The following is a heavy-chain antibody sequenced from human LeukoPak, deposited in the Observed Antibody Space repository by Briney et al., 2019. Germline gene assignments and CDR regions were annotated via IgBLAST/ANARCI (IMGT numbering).Heavy chain of an antibody. D-gene: IGHD5-12*01. CDR1: GFTFSTYS. Sequence: GGSLRLSCVASGFTFSTYSMNWVRQAPGKGLEWVSYITSSSSAIYYADSVKGRFTVSRDNSKNTLYLQMNSLRAEDTAMYYCARESGYAVGDYWGQGTLVTVSS. J-gene: IGHJ4*02. V-gene: IGHV3-48*01. CDR2: ITSSSSAI. CDR3: ARESGYAVGDY.